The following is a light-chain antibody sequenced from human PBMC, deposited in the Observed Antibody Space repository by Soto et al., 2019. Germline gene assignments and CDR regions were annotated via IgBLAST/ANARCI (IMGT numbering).Light chain of an antibody. J-gene: IGKJ5*01. CDR3: HQRSNWPPDT. CDR1: QGVTTN. V-gene: IGKV3-11*01. Sequence: EIVMTHSPASLSVSPGERVTLSCRAGQGVTTNFAWYQQKSGQSPRLLIYDVSTRATGVPARFSGSGSGTDFTLTISSLEPEDFAVYYCHQRSNWPPDTFGQGTRLEI. CDR2: DVS.